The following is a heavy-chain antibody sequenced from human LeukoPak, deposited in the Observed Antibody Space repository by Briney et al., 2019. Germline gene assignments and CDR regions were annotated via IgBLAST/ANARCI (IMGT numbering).Heavy chain of an antibody. J-gene: IGHJ3*02. V-gene: IGHV3-30*18. CDR2: ISYDGSNK. CDR3: AKDLSPRPYYDFWSGYYTGAFDI. D-gene: IGHD3-3*01. CDR1: GFTFSSYG. Sequence: GGSLRLSCAASGFTFSSYGMHWVRQAPGKGLEWEAVISYDGSNKYYADSVKGRSTISRDNSKNTLYLQMNSLRAEDTAVYYCAKDLSPRPYYDFWSGYYTGAFDIWGQGTMVTVSS.